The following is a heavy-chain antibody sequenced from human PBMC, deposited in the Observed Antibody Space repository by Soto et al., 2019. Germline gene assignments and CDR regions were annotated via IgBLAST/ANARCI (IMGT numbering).Heavy chain of an antibody. D-gene: IGHD3-3*01. V-gene: IGHV1-46*01. Sequence: ASVNVSCKAPRDTFTSYDINWVRQAPGQGLEWMGVINPHGGSTAYAQKFKGRVTLTRDTSASTVYMEVSSLTSEDTAMYYCARSSGGNFGIIIEGTNWFAPRGQGPLXTV. CDR2: INPHGGST. J-gene: IGHJ5*02. CDR1: RDTFTSYD. CDR3: ARSSGGNFGIIIEGTNWFAP.